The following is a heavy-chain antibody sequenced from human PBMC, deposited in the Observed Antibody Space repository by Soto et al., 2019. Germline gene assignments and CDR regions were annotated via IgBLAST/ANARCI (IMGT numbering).Heavy chain of an antibody. CDR1: GGTFSSFA. Sequence: QVQLVQSGAEVKKPGSSVKVSCKASGGTFSSFAISWVRQAPGQGLEWMGDIIPLFGTTNYAQTFQGRVTITPDESTTTAYMELRSLRSNDTAVYYCARGLDTTVAHSHNWGQGTLVTVSS. CDR2: IIPLFGTT. V-gene: IGHV1-69*01. J-gene: IGHJ4*02. D-gene: IGHD1-1*01. CDR3: ARGLDTTVAHSHN.